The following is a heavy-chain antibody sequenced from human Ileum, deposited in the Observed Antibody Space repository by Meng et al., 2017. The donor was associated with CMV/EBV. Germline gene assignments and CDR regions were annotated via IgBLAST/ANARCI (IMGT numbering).Heavy chain of an antibody. CDR3: ARDPYTDVDY. Sequence: VPCSTSGYTVSAYWMHSVRQAPGRGLQWVGRIYPSCGAPDSAQDFQGRVTMSRDTSISTVYMQLTRLRPDDTAIYYCARDPYTDVDYWGQGTLVTVSS. CDR1: GYTVSAYW. J-gene: IGHJ4*02. CDR2: IYPSCGAP. D-gene: IGHD5-18*01. V-gene: IGHV1-2*06.